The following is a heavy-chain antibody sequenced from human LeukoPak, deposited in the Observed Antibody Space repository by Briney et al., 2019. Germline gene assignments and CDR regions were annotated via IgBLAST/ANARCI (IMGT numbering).Heavy chain of an antibody. CDR2: ISGSGGST. V-gene: IGHV3-23*01. CDR1: GFTFSTYT. Sequence: GGSLRLSCAASGFTFSTYTMNWVRQAPGKGLEWVSAISGSGGSTYYADSVKGRFTISRDNSKNTLYLQMNSLRAEDTAVYYCAKRWGGGYFDYWGQGTLVTVSS. D-gene: IGHD3-16*01. CDR3: AKRWGGGYFDY. J-gene: IGHJ4*02.